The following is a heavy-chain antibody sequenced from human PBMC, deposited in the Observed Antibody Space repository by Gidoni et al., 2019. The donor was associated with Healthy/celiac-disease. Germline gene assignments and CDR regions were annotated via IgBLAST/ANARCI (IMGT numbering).Heavy chain of an antibody. Sequence: EVQLVESGGGWVKPGGSRRLSCAASGVTFSNAWMKWVRQAPWKGLELVGRIKSKTDGGPTDYAAPVKGRFTISRDDSKNTLYLQMNSLKTEDTAVYYCTTLSYYYDSSGYYPEGYWGQGTLVTVSS. CDR1: GVTFSNAW. V-gene: IGHV3-15*07. CDR2: IKSKTDGGPT. D-gene: IGHD3-22*01. CDR3: TTLSYYYDSSGYYPEGY. J-gene: IGHJ4*02.